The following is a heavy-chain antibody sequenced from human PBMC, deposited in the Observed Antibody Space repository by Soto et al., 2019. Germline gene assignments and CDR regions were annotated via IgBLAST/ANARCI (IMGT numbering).Heavy chain of an antibody. D-gene: IGHD2-21*02. J-gene: IGHJ4*02. CDR2: INHSGST. Sequence: QVQLQQWGAGLLKPSETLSLTCAVYGGSFSGYYWSWIRQPPGKGLEWIGEINHSGSTNYNPSLKRRVTISVDTSTNPFSLKLSSVAAADTAVYYCARGVVVTAKFGYWGQGTLVTVSS. CDR3: ARGVVVTAKFGY. V-gene: IGHV4-34*01. CDR1: GGSFSGYY.